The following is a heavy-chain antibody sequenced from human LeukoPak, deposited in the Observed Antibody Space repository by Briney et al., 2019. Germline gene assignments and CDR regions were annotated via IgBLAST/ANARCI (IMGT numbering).Heavy chain of an antibody. D-gene: IGHD2-2*03. V-gene: IGHV4-59*01. J-gene: IGHJ4*02. CDR3: ARDGDCSSTSWSEGFDY. CDR2: IYYSGST. CDR1: GCSISSYY. Sequence: PSETLSLTCTVSGCSISSYYWSWIRQPPGKGLEWMGYIYYSGSTNYNPSLKSRVIISVDTSKNQFSLKLSSVTAADPAVYYCARDGDCSSTSWSEGFDYWGQGNLVTVSS.